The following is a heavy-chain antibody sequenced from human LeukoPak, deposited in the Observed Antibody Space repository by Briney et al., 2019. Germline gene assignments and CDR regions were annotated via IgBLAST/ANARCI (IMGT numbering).Heavy chain of an antibody. CDR3: AKAAIRYTSRWNNFDY. CDR2: ISSSSSYI. V-gene: IGHV3-21*04. D-gene: IGHD6-13*01. Sequence: GGSLRLSCAASGFTFSSYSMNWVRQAPGQGLEWVSSISSSSSYIYYADSVKGRFTISRDNAKNSLYLQMNSLRAEDSAFYYCAKAAIRYTSRWNNFDYWGQGTLVTVSS. J-gene: IGHJ4*02. CDR1: GFTFSSYS.